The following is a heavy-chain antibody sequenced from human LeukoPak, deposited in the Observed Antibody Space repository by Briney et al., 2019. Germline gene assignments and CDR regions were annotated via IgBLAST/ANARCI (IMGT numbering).Heavy chain of an antibody. J-gene: IGHJ6*02. CDR2: ISSSGSTI. D-gene: IGHD1-26*01. V-gene: IGHV3-11*01. CDR3: ARDLGGGDV. Sequence: GGSLSPFCAASGFTFSVYYMSWIRQAPGEGLEWVSSISSSGSTIYYADSAKGRFTISRDNAKNSLYLQMNSLRAEDTAVYYCARDLGGGDVWGQGTTVTVSS. CDR1: GFTFSVYY.